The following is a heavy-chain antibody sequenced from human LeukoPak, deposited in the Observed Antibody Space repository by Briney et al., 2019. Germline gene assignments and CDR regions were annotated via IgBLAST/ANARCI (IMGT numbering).Heavy chain of an antibody. J-gene: IGHJ4*02. CDR1: GGSTNRHY. D-gene: IGHD2-15*01. V-gene: IGHV4-4*09. CDR2: IYTSGST. Sequence: SETVSLTCTVSGGSTNRHYWSWIRQPPGKGLEWIGYIYTSGSTEYNPSLESRVTISVDTSKNQVSLRLKSVTAADTAVYYCARHGSFCSGGSCYSRALYFFDCWGQGTLVTVSS. CDR3: ARHGSFCSGGSCYSRALYFFDC.